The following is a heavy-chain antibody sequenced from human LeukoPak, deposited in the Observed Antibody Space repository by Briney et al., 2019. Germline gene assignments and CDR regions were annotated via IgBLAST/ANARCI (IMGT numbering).Heavy chain of an antibody. Sequence: GGSLRLSCAASGFTFSSYSVNWVRQAPGKGLEWVSYISSSSTIYYADSVKGRFTISRDNAKNSLYLQMNSLRAEDTAVYYCAREGKDIVVVPAALDPWGQGTLVTVSS. CDR2: ISSSSTI. J-gene: IGHJ5*02. CDR3: AREGKDIVVVPAALDP. V-gene: IGHV3-48*04. CDR1: GFTFSSYS. D-gene: IGHD2-2*01.